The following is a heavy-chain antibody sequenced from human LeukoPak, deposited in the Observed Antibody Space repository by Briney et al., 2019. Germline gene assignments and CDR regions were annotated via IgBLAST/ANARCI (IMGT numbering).Heavy chain of an antibody. CDR1: GYSISSGYY. D-gene: IGHD3-16*01. CDR2: INHSGST. V-gene: IGHV4-38-2*01. CDR3: ASPRIMITFGGVRRGAFDI. Sequence: QTSETLSLTCAVSGYSISSGYYWGWIRQPPGKGLEWIGEINHSGSTNYNPSLKSRVTISVDTSKNQFSLKLNSVTAADTAVYYCASPRIMITFGGVRRGAFDIWGQGTMVTVSS. J-gene: IGHJ3*02.